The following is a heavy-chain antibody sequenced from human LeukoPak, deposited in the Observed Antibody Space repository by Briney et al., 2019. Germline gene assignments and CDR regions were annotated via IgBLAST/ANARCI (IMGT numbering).Heavy chain of an antibody. CDR1: GYTFTGYY. CDR3: ARGDYDFWSGPPLFDP. CDR2: INPNSGGT. V-gene: IGHV1-2*02. D-gene: IGHD3-3*01. Sequence: GASVKVSCKASGYTFTGYYTHWVRQAPGQGLEWMGWINPNSGGTNYAQKFQGRVTMTRDTSISTAHMELSRLRSDDTAVYYCARGDYDFWSGPPLFDPWGQGTLVTVSS. J-gene: IGHJ5*02.